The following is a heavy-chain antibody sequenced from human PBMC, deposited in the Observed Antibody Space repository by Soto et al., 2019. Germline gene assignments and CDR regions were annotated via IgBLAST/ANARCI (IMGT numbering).Heavy chain of an antibody. CDR2: ISGSGGST. CDR3: AKDMYDYDSSDYNPPDY. J-gene: IGHJ4*02. V-gene: IGHV3-23*01. D-gene: IGHD3-22*01. CDR1: GFTFSSYA. Sequence: QPGGSLRLSCAASGFTFSSYAMSWVRQAPGKGLEWVSAISGSGGSTYYADSVKGRFTISRDNSKNTLYLQMNSLRAEDTAVYYCAKDMYDYDSSDYNPPDYWGQGTLVTVSS.